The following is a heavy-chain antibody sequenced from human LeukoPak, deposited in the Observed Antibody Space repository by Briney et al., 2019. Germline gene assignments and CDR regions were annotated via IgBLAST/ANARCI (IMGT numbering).Heavy chain of an antibody. CDR1: GGSISSSSYY. Sequence: SETLSLTCTVSGGSISSSSYYWGWIRQPPGKGLEWIGSIYYSGSTYYNPSLKSRVTISVDTSKNQFSLKLSSVTAADTAVYYCARDRLSGYSSSNDFDYWGQGTLVTVSS. CDR2: IYYSGST. V-gene: IGHV4-39*02. CDR3: ARDRLSGYSSSNDFDY. D-gene: IGHD6-6*01. J-gene: IGHJ4*02.